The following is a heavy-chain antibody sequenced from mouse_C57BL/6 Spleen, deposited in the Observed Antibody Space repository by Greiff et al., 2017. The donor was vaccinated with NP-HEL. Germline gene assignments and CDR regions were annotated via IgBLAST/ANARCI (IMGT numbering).Heavy chain of an antibody. CDR3: ARRPYDYDEGFAY. J-gene: IGHJ3*01. CDR1: GFTFSDYG. CDR2: ISSGSSTI. V-gene: IGHV5-17*01. Sequence: EVKLMESGGGLVKPGGSLKLSCAASGFTFSDYGMHWVRQAPEKGLEWVAYISSGSSTIYYADTVKGRFTISRDNAKNTLFLQMTSLRSEDTAMYYCARRPYDYDEGFAYWGQGTLVTVSA. D-gene: IGHD2-4*01.